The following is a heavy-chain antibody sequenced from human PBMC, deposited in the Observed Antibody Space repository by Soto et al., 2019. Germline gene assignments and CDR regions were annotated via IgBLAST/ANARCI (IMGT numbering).Heavy chain of an antibody. CDR3: VRVVAIPGYPDH. V-gene: IGHV1-69*12. D-gene: IGHD5-12*01. CDR2: IVPIVGTT. J-gene: IGHJ4*02. Sequence: QVQLVQSGAEVRQPASSVKVSCKTSGGTFSSYAISWVRQDPGQGLEWMGGIVPIVGTTTYAQKFQGRVTITADEATSTAYMQLSRLRSDDTAVYYCVRVVAIPGYPDHWGQGTLVTVSS. CDR1: GGTFSSYA.